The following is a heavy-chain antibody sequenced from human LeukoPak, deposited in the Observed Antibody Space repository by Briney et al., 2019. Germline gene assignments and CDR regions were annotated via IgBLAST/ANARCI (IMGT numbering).Heavy chain of an antibody. Sequence: RPGGSLRLSCAASGFTFSEYWMHWVRQAPGKGLAWVSHINRDGGLTNYADSVKGRFTVSRDNARDILYLQMDSLRAEDTARYFCAREGHRLAAAGTSAFDLGGQGTLVTVSP. J-gene: IGHJ3*01. CDR3: AREGHRLAAAGTSAFDL. CDR1: GFTFSEYW. V-gene: IGHV3-74*01. D-gene: IGHD6-13*01. CDR2: INRDGGLT.